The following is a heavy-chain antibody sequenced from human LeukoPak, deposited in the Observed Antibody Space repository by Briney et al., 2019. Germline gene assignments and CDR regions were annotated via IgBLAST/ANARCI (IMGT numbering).Heavy chain of an antibody. Sequence: SETLSLTCAVYGGSFSGYYWSWIRQPPGKGLAWIGEINHSGSTNYNPSLKSRVSTSVDTSKNQFSLKLSPVTAADTAVYYCARAHSIRSVVIISRFDYWGQGTLVTVSS. J-gene: IGHJ4*02. D-gene: IGHD3-3*01. CDR1: GGSFSGYY. CDR2: INHSGST. V-gene: IGHV4-34*01. CDR3: ARAHSIRSVVIISRFDY.